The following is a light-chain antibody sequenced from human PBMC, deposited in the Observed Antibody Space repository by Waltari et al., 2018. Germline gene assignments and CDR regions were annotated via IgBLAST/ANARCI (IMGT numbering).Light chain of an antibody. J-gene: IGKJ4*01. Sequence: DIVMTQFPDSLAVSLGERATINCKSSQNVLATSDNKNYLAWFQPKPGQPPKLLIYWASTRESGVPDRFSGSGSGTDFTLTISSLQAEDVAFYYCQQYYTDPLTFGGGTKVEIK. CDR2: WAS. CDR3: QQYYTDPLT. CDR1: QNVLATSDNKNY. V-gene: IGKV4-1*01.